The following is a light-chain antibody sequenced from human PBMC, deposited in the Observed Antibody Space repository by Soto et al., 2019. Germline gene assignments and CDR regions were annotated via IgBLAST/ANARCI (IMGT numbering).Light chain of an antibody. Sequence: EIVMTQSPATLSVSPGERATLSCRASQSVSTNLGWYQQRPGQAPRLLIYGASTRATGIPARFSGSGSGTEFTLTISSLKSEDFALYYCQQYDYWYTFGQGTKLEIK. CDR1: QSVSTN. CDR2: GAS. V-gene: IGKV3-15*01. CDR3: QQYDYWYT. J-gene: IGKJ2*01.